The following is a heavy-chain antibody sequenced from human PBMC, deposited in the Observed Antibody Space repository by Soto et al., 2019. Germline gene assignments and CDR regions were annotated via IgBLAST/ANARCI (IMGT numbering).Heavy chain of an antibody. V-gene: IGHV1-18*04. CDR2: ISAYNGHT. J-gene: IGHJ3*02. CDR3: ARDITGGDFWSGYAFDI. Sequence: QVQLVQSGAEVKKPGASVKVSCKASGYTFTSYGISWVRQAPGQGLEWMGWISAYNGHTNYAQKLQGRVTMTTDTSTCTASMELRSLRSDDTAVYSCARDITGGDFWSGYAFDIWGQGTMVTVSS. D-gene: IGHD3-3*01. CDR1: GYTFTSYG.